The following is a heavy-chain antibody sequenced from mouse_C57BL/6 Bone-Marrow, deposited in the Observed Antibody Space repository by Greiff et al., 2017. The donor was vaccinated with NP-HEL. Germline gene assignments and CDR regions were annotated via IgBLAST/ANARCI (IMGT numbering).Heavy chain of an antibody. V-gene: IGHV1-53*01. Sequence: QVQLQQPGTELVKPGASVKLSCKASGYTFTSYWMHWVKQRPGQGLEWIGNINPSNGGTNYNEKFKSKATLTVDKSSSTAYMQLSLLTSEDSAVYYCARSNCCGSGLSYWYFGVWGTGTTVTVSS. CDR3: ARSNCCGSGLSYWYFGV. J-gene: IGHJ1*03. D-gene: IGHD1-1*01. CDR1: GYTFTSYW. CDR2: INPSNGGT.